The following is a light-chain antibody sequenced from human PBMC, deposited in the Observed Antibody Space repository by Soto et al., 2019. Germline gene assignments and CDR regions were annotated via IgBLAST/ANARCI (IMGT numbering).Light chain of an antibody. CDR1: SSDVGGYDF. V-gene: IGLV2-11*01. CDR3: CSYAGSYNLGV. Sequence: QLVLTQPRSVSGSPGQSVTISCTGTSSDVGGYDFVSWYQQHPGKAPKLTIYDVTKRPSWVPDRFSGAESGNSASLTISGLRAEDEADYYCCSYAGSYNLGVFGGGTKLTVL. CDR2: DVT. J-gene: IGLJ3*02.